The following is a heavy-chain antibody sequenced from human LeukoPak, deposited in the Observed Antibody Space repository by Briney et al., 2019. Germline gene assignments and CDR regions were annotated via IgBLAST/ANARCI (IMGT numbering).Heavy chain of an antibody. Sequence: HPGGSLRLSCAASGFTFSSYEMNWVRQAPGKGLEWVAYISSSTPTIYYANSVKGRFTISRDNAKNSLYLQMNSLRAEDTAVYYCAELGITMIGGVWGKGTTVTISS. J-gene: IGHJ6*04. V-gene: IGHV3-48*03. CDR1: GFTFSSYE. CDR3: AELGITMIGGV. D-gene: IGHD3-10*02. CDR2: ISSSTPTI.